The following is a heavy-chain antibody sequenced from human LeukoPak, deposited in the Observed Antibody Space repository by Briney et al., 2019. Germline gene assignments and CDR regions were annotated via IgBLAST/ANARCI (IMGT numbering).Heavy chain of an antibody. CDR3: ARASLDGSSWYPFDY. D-gene: IGHD6-13*01. CDR1: GGSISSSSYY. J-gene: IGHJ4*02. V-gene: IGHV4-39*07. Sequence: SETLSLTCTVSGGSISSSSYYWGWIRQPPGKGLEWIGSIHHSGSTYYNPSLKSRVTISVDTSKNQVSLRLTSVTVADTAVYFCARASLDGSSWYPFDYWGQGTLVTVSS. CDR2: IHHSGST.